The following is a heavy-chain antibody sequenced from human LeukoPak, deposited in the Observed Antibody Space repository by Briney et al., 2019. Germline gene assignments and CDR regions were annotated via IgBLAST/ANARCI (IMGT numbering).Heavy chain of an antibody. Sequence: ASVKVSCKASGYTFTGHYIYWVRQAPGQGLEWLGWINPNSGGTDYAQNFQGRATMTRDTSISTAYMELSRLRSDDTAMYFCARGDRRTLWAPLDYWGQGTLVTVSS. J-gene: IGHJ4*02. CDR2: INPNSGGT. CDR1: GYTFTGHY. V-gene: IGHV1-2*02. D-gene: IGHD5-18*01. CDR3: ARGDRRTLWAPLDY.